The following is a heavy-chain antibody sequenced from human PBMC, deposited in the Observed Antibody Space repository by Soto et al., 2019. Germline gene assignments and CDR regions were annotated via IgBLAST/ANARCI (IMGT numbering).Heavy chain of an antibody. V-gene: IGHV5-51*01. D-gene: IGHD3-22*01. CDR1: GYSFTSYW. Sequence: RWESLKISCKGSGYSFTSYWIGWVRQMPGKGLEWMGIIYPGDSDTRYSPSFQGQVTISADKSISTAYLQWSSLKASDTAMYYCARGSEDYYDSSGYLGYWGQGTLVTVYS. CDR3: ARGSEDYYDSSGYLGY. CDR2: IYPGDSDT. J-gene: IGHJ4*02.